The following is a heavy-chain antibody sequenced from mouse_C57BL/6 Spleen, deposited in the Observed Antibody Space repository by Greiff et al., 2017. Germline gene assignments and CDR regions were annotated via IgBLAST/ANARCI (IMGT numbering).Heavy chain of an antibody. J-gene: IGHJ3*01. Sequence: DVKLVESGGGLVQPGGSLSLSCAASGFTFTDYYMSWVRQPPGKALEWLGFIRNKANGYTTEYSASVKGRFTISRDNSQSILYLQMNALSAEDSATYYCASNYYGSSPAWFAYWGQGTLVTVSA. CDR2: IRNKANGYTT. D-gene: IGHD1-1*01. V-gene: IGHV7-3*01. CDR1: GFTFTDYY. CDR3: ASNYYGSSPAWFAY.